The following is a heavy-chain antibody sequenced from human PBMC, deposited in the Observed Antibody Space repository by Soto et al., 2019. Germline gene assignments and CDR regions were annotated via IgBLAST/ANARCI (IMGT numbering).Heavy chain of an antibody. J-gene: IGHJ4*02. CDR3: ASSYSGYLDN. V-gene: IGHV4-31*03. CDR1: GGSMSSGAYY. D-gene: IGHD3-22*01. CDR2: IYHTGNT. Sequence: SETLSLTCSVSGGSMSSGAYYWNWIRQHPVKGLEWIAYIYHTGNTYYNPSLRSRTTISVDTSENQFSLKLTSVTDADTAVYYCASSYSGYLDNWGQGTLVTVSS.